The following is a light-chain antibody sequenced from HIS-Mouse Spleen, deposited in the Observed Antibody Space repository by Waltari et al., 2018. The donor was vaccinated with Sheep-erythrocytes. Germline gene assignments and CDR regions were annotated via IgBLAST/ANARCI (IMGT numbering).Light chain of an antibody. V-gene: IGLV2-23*01. J-gene: IGLJ3*02. Sequence: PATLSLSPGERATLSCRASQSVSSYLAWYQQKPGQAPKLMIYEGSKRPSGVSNRFSGSKSGNTASLTISGLQAEDEADYYCCSYAGSSTPWVFGGGTKLTVL. CDR2: EGS. CDR1: SQSVSSY. CDR3: CSYAGSSTPWV.